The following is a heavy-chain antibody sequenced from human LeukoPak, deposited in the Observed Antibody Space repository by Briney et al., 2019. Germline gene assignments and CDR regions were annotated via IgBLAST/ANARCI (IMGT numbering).Heavy chain of an antibody. CDR1: GGSVSSYY. Sequence: SETLSLACTVSGGSVSSYYWSWIRQPPGKGLEWIGYIYNSVRTNYNPSLKSRVTISVDTSKNQLSLKLSSVTAADTAVYFCVRDLVATIDHYYYGMDVWGQGTTVTVSS. J-gene: IGHJ6*02. CDR2: IYNSVRT. V-gene: IGHV4-59*02. CDR3: VRDLVATIDHYYYGMDV. D-gene: IGHD5-12*01.